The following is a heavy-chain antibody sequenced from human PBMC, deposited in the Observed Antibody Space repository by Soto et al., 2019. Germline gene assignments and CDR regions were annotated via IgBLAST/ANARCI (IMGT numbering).Heavy chain of an antibody. J-gene: IGHJ4*02. D-gene: IGHD3-9*01. Sequence: QVQLQESGPGLVKPSETLSLTCTVSGGSISSYYWSWIRQTPGKGLEWIGYIFYFGSTNYNPSLKSRFTLSIDPSKDQLSLKLSSVTAADTAVYYCARHSPDFDWLSQFDYWGQGTLVTVSS. CDR1: GGSISSYY. V-gene: IGHV4-59*08. CDR3: ARHSPDFDWLSQFDY. CDR2: IFYFGST.